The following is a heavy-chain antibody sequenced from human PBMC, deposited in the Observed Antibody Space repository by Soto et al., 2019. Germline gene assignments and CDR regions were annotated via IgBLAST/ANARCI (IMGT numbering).Heavy chain of an antibody. V-gene: IGHV4-59*01. CDR2: VYHSGST. D-gene: IGHD6-13*01. CDR3: TSSYSPSSSPDY. J-gene: IGHJ4*02. Sequence: SETLSLTCSVSGGSMRNDYWNWIRQPPGRGLEWIGYVYHSGSTNYNPSLKSRVSMSVDVSRNHFSLTLHSVTAADTAVYFCTSSYSPSSSPDYWGQGTLVTVSS. CDR1: GGSMRNDY.